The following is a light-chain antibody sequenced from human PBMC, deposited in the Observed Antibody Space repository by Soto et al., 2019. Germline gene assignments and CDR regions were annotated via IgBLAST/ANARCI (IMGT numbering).Light chain of an antibody. V-gene: IGLV1-40*01. Sequence: QSVLTQPPSVSGAPGQRVSISCTGSTSNIGAPYDVHWYQHLPGTAPKLLIYGDNNRPSGVPDRFSGSKSGTSASLAITRLQSEDEADYYCAAWDDSLNALVFGTGTKVTVL. J-gene: IGLJ1*01. CDR1: TSNIGAPYD. CDR3: AAWDDSLNALV. CDR2: GDN.